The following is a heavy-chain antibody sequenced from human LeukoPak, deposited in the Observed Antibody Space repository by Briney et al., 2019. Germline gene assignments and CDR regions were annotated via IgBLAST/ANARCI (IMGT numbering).Heavy chain of an antibody. D-gene: IGHD2-2*01. V-gene: IGHV4-39*01. CDR3: LASCQLAVVPRFGP. CDR1: GGSISSSSSY. J-gene: IGHJ5*02. Sequence: SETLSLTCTVSGGSISSSSSYWGWIRQPPRKGLEWIGNIFYSGSTYYNPSLKSRVTMSVDTSNNQFSLNLSSVTAADTAVYYWLASCQLAVVPRFGPWGQGTLVTVSS. CDR2: IFYSGST.